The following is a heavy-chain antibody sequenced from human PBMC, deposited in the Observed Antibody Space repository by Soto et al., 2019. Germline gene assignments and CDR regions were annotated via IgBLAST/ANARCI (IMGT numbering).Heavy chain of an antibody. D-gene: IGHD6-13*01. CDR2: IIPIFGTA. CDR3: ERDLAAEIAEARIYDY. V-gene: IGHV1-69*13. CDR1: GGTFSSYA. Sequence: SVKVSCKASGGTFSSYAISWVRQAPGQGLEWMGGIIPIFGTANYAQKFQGRVKITADESTSTAYMELSSLRYEDTAVYYCERDLAAEIAEARIYDYWGQ. J-gene: IGHJ4*01.